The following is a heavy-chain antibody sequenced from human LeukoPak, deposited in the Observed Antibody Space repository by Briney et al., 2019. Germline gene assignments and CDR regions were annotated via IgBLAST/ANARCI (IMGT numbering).Heavy chain of an antibody. J-gene: IGHJ4*02. CDR3: AVELTAPFDY. V-gene: IGHV1-69*13. CDR1: GGTFSSYA. CDR2: IIPIFGTA. D-gene: IGHD1-14*01. Sequence: SVKVSCKASGGTFSSYAISWVRQAPGQGLEWMGGIIPIFGTANYAQKFQGRVTITADESASTAYMELSSLRSEDTAVYYCAVELTAPFDYWGQGTLVTVSS.